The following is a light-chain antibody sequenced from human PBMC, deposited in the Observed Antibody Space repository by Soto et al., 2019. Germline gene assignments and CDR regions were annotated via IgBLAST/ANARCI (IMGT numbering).Light chain of an antibody. CDR1: SSDVGGYNY. Sequence: QSVLPPPASVSGSPGQSITISCTGTSSDVGGYNYVSWYQQHPGKAPKLMIYDVSNRPSGVSNRFSGSKSGNTASLTISGLQAEDEADYYCSSYTSSSLWVFGGGTKLTVL. J-gene: IGLJ3*02. CDR2: DVS. CDR3: SSYTSSSLWV. V-gene: IGLV2-14*01.